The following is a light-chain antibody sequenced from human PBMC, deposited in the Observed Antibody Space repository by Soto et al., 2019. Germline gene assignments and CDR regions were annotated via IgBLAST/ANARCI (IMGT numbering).Light chain of an antibody. V-gene: IGKV1-17*01. J-gene: IGKJ2*01. Sequence: DIQMTQSPSSLSASVGDSVTITCRASQDIRNDLGWYQPKPGKVPKRLIHTASTLQRWVPSRFSGSGSGTEFTLTISSLQPEDFATYYFLQQNTLPYTFGQGTKLEIK. CDR2: TAS. CDR3: LQQNTLPYT. CDR1: QDIRND.